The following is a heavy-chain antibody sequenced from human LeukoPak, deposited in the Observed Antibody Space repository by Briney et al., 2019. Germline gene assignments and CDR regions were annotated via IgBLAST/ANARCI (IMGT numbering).Heavy chain of an antibody. V-gene: IGHV6-1*01. CDR3: ARERYSSSWYESWFDP. J-gene: IGHJ5*02. Sequence: SQTLSLTCAISGDSVSSNSAAWTWIRQSPSRGLEWLGRTYYRSKWYNDYAVSVKSRITINPDTSKNQFSLQLNSATPEDTAVYYCARERYSSSWYESWFDPWGQGTLVTVSS. CDR1: GDSVSSNSAA. D-gene: IGHD6-13*01. CDR2: TYYRSKWYN.